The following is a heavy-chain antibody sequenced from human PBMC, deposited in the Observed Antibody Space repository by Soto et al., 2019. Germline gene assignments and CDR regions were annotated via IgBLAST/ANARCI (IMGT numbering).Heavy chain of an antibody. J-gene: IGHJ4*02. Sequence: GGSLRLSCAASGPTFNNYGMHWVRQAPGKGLEWVAVISFDGSNKYYADSVQGRFTISRDNSKNTLYLEMNSLRPEDTALYYCARGLIRGYSFGSSWGQGTLVTVSS. CDR2: ISFDGSNK. CDR3: ARGLIRGYSFGSS. CDR1: GPTFNNYG. V-gene: IGHV3-30*03. D-gene: IGHD5-18*01.